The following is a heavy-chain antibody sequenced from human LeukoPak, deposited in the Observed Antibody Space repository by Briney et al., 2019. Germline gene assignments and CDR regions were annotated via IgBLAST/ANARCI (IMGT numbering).Heavy chain of an antibody. D-gene: IGHD1-26*01. CDR2: IDWDEDK. Sequence: VSGPTLENPTQTLTLTCTFSGFSLTTSGMCVSWIRQPPGKALEWLARIDWDEDKYYSTSLKTRLTISKDTSKNQVVLKMTNMDRVDTATYFCARMGCGSYPNYFDYWGQGILVTVSS. J-gene: IGHJ4*02. V-gene: IGHV2-70*11. CDR3: ARMGCGSYPNYFDY. CDR1: GFSLTTSGMC.